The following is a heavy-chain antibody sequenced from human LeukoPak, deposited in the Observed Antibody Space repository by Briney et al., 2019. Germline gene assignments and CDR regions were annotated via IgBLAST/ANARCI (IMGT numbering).Heavy chain of an antibody. CDR3: ASGVLWFGDGGNCFDP. J-gene: IGHJ5*02. V-gene: IGHV1-18*04. Sequence: GASVKVSCKASGYTFTSYGISWVRQAPGQGLGWMGWISAYNGNTNYAQKLQGRVTMTTDTSTSTAYVELRSLRSDDTGVYSCASGVLWFGDGGNCFDPWGQGTLVTVSS. D-gene: IGHD3-10*01. CDR1: GYTFTSYG. CDR2: ISAYNGNT.